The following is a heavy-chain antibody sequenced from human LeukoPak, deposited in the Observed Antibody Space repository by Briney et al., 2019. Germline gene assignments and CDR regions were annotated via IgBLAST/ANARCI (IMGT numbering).Heavy chain of an antibody. CDR3: ARGRLRATLYYFDY. V-gene: IGHV3-49*03. Sequence: PGRSLRLSCTASGFTFGDYAMSWFRQAPGKGLEWVGFIRSKAYGGTTEYAASVKGRFTISRDNSKNTLYLQMNSLRAEDTAVYYCARGRLRATLYYFDYWGQGTLVTVSS. CDR2: IRSKAYGGTT. J-gene: IGHJ4*02. D-gene: IGHD4-17*01. CDR1: GFTFGDYA.